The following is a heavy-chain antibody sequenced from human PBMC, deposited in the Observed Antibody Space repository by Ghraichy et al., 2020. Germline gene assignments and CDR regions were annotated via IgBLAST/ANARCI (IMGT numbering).Heavy chain of an antibody. D-gene: IGHD2-2*01. CDR2: ISHDGSNK. CDR3: ARDRVLWTQIPAKFAY. V-gene: IGHV3-30*03. CDR1: GFTFSSYG. J-gene: IGHJ4*02. Sequence: GGSLRLSCAASGFTFSSYGMHWVRQAPGKGLEWVAVISHDGSNKYYADSVKGRFPISRDNPNNTLYLQMNSLRTEDTAMYYCARDRVLWTQIPAKFAYWGQGTLVTVSS.